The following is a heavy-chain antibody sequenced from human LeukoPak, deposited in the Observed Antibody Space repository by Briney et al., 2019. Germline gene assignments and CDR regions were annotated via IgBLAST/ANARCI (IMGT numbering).Heavy chain of an antibody. Sequence: SETPSLTCTVSGRSISSINYQWGWIRQPPGKGLEWIGTIFYTGTTYYNPSLKSRVTMSIDTSKNQFSLRLNSVTAADTAVYYCTRDGPRSSGYPDTWGQGTLVTVSS. J-gene: IGHJ5*02. CDR2: IFYTGTT. CDR3: TRDGPRSSGYPDT. V-gene: IGHV4-39*07. CDR1: GRSISSINYQ. D-gene: IGHD3-22*01.